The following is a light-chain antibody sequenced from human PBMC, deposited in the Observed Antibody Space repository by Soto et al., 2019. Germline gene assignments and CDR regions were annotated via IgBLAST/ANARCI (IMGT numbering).Light chain of an antibody. J-gene: IGKJ1*01. Sequence: DIQMTQSPSSLSASVGDRVTITCRASQSISSYLNWYQQRPGKAPKLLIYAASSLQSGVPSRFSGSGSGTDFTLTISSLQPEDFGIYYCQQSYSTPQTFGQGTKVDIK. CDR2: AAS. CDR1: QSISSY. CDR3: QQSYSTPQT. V-gene: IGKV1-39*01.